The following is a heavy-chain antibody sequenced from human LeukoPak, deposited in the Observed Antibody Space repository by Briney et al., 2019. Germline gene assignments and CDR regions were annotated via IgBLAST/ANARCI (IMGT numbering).Heavy chain of an antibody. CDR3: ARIAARRLDY. CDR1: GFTFSSYW. Sequence: GGSLRLSCAASGFTFSSYWMTWVRQAPGKGLEWVANINQDGSEKYYVDSVKGRSTISRDNAKNSLYLQVNSLRAEDTAVYYCARIAARRLDYWGQGTLVTVSS. J-gene: IGHJ4*02. CDR2: INQDGSEK. V-gene: IGHV3-7*05. D-gene: IGHD6-6*01.